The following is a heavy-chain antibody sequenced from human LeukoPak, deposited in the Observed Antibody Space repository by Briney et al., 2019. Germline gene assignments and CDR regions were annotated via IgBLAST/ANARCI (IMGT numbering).Heavy chain of an antibody. CDR3: TKEATATGYASD. CDR1: GFTFNSYA. CDR2: ISRGGDVT. J-gene: IGHJ4*02. V-gene: IGHV3-23*01. D-gene: IGHD1-1*01. Sequence: PGGTLRLSCAATGFTFNSYALSWVRQAPGKGLEWVSAISRGGDVTYYADAVEGRFTISRDNSKKMLFLQMSSLRAEDTVTYYCTKEATATGYASDWGQGTLVTVSS.